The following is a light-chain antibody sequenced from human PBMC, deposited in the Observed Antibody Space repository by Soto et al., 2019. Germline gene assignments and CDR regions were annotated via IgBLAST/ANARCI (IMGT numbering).Light chain of an antibody. CDR2: AAS. Sequence: DIQMTQSPSSLSASVGDRVTITCRPSQSIDNLLNWYQQKPGKAPNLLIYAASSLQSGVSSRFSGSGSGTDFTLTISSLQPEDSATDYCQQSYSLPYTFGQGTKVEIK. CDR3: QQSYSLPYT. CDR1: QSIDNL. J-gene: IGKJ2*01. V-gene: IGKV1-39*01.